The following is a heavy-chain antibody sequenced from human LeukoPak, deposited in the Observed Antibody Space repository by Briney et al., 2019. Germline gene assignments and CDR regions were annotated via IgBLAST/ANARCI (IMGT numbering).Heavy chain of an antibody. J-gene: IGHJ6*03. Sequence: SETLSLTRTVSGGSISSYYWSWIRQPPGKGREWIGYIYYSGCTNYNPSLKSRVTISVDTSKNQFSLKLSSVTAADTAVYYCARAVFEHYDFWSGSRGAYYYYYMDVWGKGTTVTVSS. D-gene: IGHD3-3*01. CDR3: ARAVFEHYDFWSGSRGAYYYYYMDV. CDR1: GGSISSYY. V-gene: IGHV4-59*01. CDR2: IYYSGCT.